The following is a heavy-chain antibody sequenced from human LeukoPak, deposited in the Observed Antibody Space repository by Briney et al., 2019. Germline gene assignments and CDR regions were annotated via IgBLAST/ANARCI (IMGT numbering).Heavy chain of an antibody. V-gene: IGHV3-30*18. CDR3: AKGWLWFGELLSPSYYYGMDV. CDR1: GFTFSSFG. J-gene: IGHJ6*04. CDR2: ISCDGSNK. D-gene: IGHD3-10*01. Sequence: GGSLRLSCAASGFTFSSFGMHGVRNAPGKGRVGVAVISCDGSNKYYADSVKGRFTISRDNSKNTLYLQMNSLRDEDTAVYYCAKGWLWFGELLSPSYYYGMDVWGKGPTVTVTS.